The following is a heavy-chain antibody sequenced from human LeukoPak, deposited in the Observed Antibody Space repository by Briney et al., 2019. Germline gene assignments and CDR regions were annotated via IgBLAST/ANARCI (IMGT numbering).Heavy chain of an antibody. V-gene: IGHV3-23*01. CDR1: GFTFSSCA. J-gene: IGHJ4*02. CDR3: ARGGSGYSYGKIDS. CDR2: ISASGGTT. Sequence: TGGSLRLSCAASGFTFSSCAMSWVRQAPGKGLEWVSGISASGGTTYYAYSVKGRFTISRDNAKNSLYLQMNSLRDEDTAVYYCARGGSGYSYGKIDSWGQGILVTVSS. D-gene: IGHD5-18*01.